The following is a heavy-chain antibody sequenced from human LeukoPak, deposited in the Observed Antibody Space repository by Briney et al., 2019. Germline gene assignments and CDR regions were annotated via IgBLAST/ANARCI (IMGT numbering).Heavy chain of an antibody. CDR3: AREVLSVDWGYDYRQYYFDY. V-gene: IGHV3-7*01. Sequence: GGSLRLSCAASGFTFSSYWMSWVRQAPGKGLEWVANIKQDGSEKYYVDSVKGRFAISRDNAKNSLYLQMNSLRAEDTAVYYCAREVLSVDWGYDYRQYYFDYWGQGTLVTVSS. CDR2: IKQDGSEK. D-gene: IGHD5-12*01. CDR1: GFTFSSYW. J-gene: IGHJ4*02.